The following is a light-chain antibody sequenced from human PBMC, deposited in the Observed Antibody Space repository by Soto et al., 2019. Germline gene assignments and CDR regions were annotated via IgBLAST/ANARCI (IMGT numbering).Light chain of an antibody. CDR1: QSISSW. CDR3: XXYNHYWT. Sequence: DIQMTQSPSTLSASVGDRVTITCRASQSISSWLAWYQQKTGKAPKVLIYDASSLESGVPSRFSGSGSGTEFSLTISSLQPDDFATXXXXXYNHYWTFGQGTKVDIK. J-gene: IGKJ1*01. V-gene: IGKV1-5*01. CDR2: DAS.